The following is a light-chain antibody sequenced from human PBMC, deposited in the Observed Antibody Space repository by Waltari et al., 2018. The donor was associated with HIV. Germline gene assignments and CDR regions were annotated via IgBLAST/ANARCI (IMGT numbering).Light chain of an antibody. Sequence: EIVLTQSPGTLSLSPGERATLSCRASQSVSSSYLAWYQQKRGQAPRLLIYDASHRATGIPDRFSGSGSGTEFTLTISSLEPEDFAVYFCQQRGSGWLTFGGGTKVGIK. CDR3: QQRGSGWLT. V-gene: IGKV3D-20*02. CDR2: DAS. J-gene: IGKJ4*01. CDR1: QSVSSSY.